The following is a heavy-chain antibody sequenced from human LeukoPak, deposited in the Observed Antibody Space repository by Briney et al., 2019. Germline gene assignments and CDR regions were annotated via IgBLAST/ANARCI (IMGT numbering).Heavy chain of an antibody. D-gene: IGHD3-10*01. CDR2: ISYDGSNK. J-gene: IGHJ4*02. CDR3: ASVLWFGGIFFDY. CDR1: GFTFSSYA. Sequence: GRSLRLSCAASGFTFSSYAMHWVRQAPGKGLEWVAVISYDGSNKYYADSVKGRFTISRDNSKNTLYLQMNSLRAEDTAVYYCASVLWFGGIFFDYWGQGILVTVSS. V-gene: IGHV3-30-3*01.